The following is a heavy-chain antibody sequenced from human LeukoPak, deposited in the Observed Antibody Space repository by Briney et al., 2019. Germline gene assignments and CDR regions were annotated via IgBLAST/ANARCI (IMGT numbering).Heavy chain of an antibody. J-gene: IGHJ4*02. CDR3: AREFRGSYALDY. CDR2: IYYSGST. Sequence: PSETQSLTCTVSGGSISSYYWSWIRQPPGKGLEWIGYIYYSGSTNYNPSLKSRVTISVDTSKNQFSLKLSSVTAADTAVYYCAREFRGSYALDYWGQGTLVTVSS. CDR1: GGSISSYY. D-gene: IGHD1-26*01. V-gene: IGHV4-59*01.